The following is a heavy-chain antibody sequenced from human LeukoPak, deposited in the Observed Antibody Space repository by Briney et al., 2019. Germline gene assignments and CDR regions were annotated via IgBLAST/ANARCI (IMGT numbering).Heavy chain of an antibody. CDR2: TYYRSKWYN. J-gene: IGHJ6*03. V-gene: IGHV6-1*01. CDR1: GDSVSSNSAA. CDR3: TSCPYYYYYMDV. Sequence: SQTLSLTCAISGDSVSSNSAAWNWIRQSPSRGLEWLGRTYYRSKWYNDYAVSVKSRITINPDTSKNQFSLKLSSVTAADTAVYYCTSCPYYYYYMDVWGKGTTVTVSS.